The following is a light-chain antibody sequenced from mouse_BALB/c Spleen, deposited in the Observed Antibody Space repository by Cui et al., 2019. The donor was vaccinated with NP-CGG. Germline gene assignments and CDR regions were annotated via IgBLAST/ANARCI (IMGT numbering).Light chain of an antibody. Sequence: HAVVTQESALTTSPGETVTLTCRSSTGAVTTSNYANWVQEKPDQLFTGLIGGTNNRAPGVPGRFSGSLIGDKAALTITGAQTEDEAIYFCALWYSNHWVFGGGTKLTVL. V-gene: IGLV1*01. J-gene: IGLJ1*01. CDR1: TGAVTTSNY. CDR3: ALWYSNHWV. CDR2: GTN.